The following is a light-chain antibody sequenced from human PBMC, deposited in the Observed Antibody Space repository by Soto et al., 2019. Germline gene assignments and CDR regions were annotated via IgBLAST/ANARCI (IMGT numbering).Light chain of an antibody. CDR2: DAS. V-gene: IGKV3-11*01. Sequence: EIVLTQSPATLSLSPGERATLSCRASQSVKNYLAWYQQKPGQAPRLLLYDASNRATGTPARFSGSGSGTDFTLTISSLEPEDSAVYYCQQRSNWPPVTFGGGTKVEIK. CDR3: QQRSNWPPVT. CDR1: QSVKNY. J-gene: IGKJ4*01.